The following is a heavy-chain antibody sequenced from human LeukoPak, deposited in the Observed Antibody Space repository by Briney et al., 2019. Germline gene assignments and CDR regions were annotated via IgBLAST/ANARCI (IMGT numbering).Heavy chain of an antibody. CDR1: GGSISSYY. CDR3: ASPDYGGNRDAFDI. CDR2: IYTSGST. J-gene: IGHJ3*02. V-gene: IGHV4-4*07. Sequence: SETLSLTCTVSGGSISSYYWSWIRQPAGKGLEWIGRIYTSGSTNYNPSLKSRVTISVDTSKNQFSLKLSSVTAADTAVYYCASPDYGGNRDAFDIWGQGTMVTVSS. D-gene: IGHD4-23*01.